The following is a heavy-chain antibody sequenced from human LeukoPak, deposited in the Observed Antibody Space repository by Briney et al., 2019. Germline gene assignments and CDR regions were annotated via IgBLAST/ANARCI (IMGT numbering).Heavy chain of an antibody. V-gene: IGHV4-59*01. CDR1: GGSISNYY. CDR3: ARGRTYRSSSWFDP. Sequence: SETLSLTCTVSGGSISNYYWSWIRQPPGKGLEWIGYISYSGNTNYNPSLKSRVTISVDTSKNQFSLKLSSVTAADTAVYYCARGRTYRSSSWFDPWGQGTLVTVSS. CDR2: ISYSGNT. J-gene: IGHJ5*02. D-gene: IGHD6-6*01.